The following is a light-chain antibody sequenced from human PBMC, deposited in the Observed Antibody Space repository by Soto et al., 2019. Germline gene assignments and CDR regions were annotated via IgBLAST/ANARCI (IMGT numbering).Light chain of an antibody. CDR1: QSISSW. CDR2: DAS. Sequence: DIQMTQSPSTLSASVGDRVTITCRASQSISSWVAWYQQKPGKAPKLLIYDASSLESGVPSRFSGSGSGTDFSLTISSLQPDDFATYYCQQYHSYYPWTFGQGTKVYIK. J-gene: IGKJ1*01. CDR3: QQYHSYYPWT. V-gene: IGKV1-5*01.